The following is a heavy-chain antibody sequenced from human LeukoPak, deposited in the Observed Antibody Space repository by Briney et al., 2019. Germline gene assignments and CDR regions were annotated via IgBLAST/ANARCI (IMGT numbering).Heavy chain of an antibody. D-gene: IGHD1-26*01. CDR3: ASGHLLGASYGLFDY. Sequence: PGGSLRLSCAASGLTFSSHWMHWVRQAPGKGLEWVAVISYDGSNKYYADSVKGRFTISRDNSKNTLYLQMNSLRAEDTAVYYCASGHLLGASYGLFDYWGQGTLVTVSS. V-gene: IGHV3-30*03. J-gene: IGHJ4*02. CDR1: GLTFSSHW. CDR2: ISYDGSNK.